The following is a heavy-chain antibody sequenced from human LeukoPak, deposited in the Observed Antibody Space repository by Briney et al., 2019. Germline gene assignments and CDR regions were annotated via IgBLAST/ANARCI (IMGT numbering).Heavy chain of an antibody. CDR2: IYYTGST. CDR3: ASRKLGNDY. CDR1: GGSVSDYY. V-gene: IGHV4-59*02. Sequence: SETLSLTCTISGGSVSDYYWSWIRQSPGKGLEWIGYIYYTGSTTYNPSLKSRVTISADTSKNQFSLKLSSVTAAGTAVYYCASRKLGNDYWGQGTLVTVSS. J-gene: IGHJ4*02. D-gene: IGHD7-27*01.